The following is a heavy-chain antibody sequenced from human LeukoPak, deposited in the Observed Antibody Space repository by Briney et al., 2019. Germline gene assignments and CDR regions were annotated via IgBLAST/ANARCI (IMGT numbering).Heavy chain of an antibody. CDR3: ARASTAAEYLDAFDI. V-gene: IGHV4-59*01. CDR2: VYYSGST. CDR1: GGSISSYY. J-gene: IGHJ3*02. D-gene: IGHD6-13*01. Sequence: SETLSLTCTVSGGSISSYYWSWLRQPPGKGLEWIGYVYYSGSTNYNPSLKSRVTISVDTSKNQFSLKLSSVTAADTAVYYCARASTAAEYLDAFDIWGQGTMVTVSS.